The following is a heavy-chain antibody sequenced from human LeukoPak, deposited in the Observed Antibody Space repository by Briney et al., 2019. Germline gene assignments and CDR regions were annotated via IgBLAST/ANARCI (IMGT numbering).Heavy chain of an antibody. Sequence: GGSLRLSCAASGFTFSSYWMSWVRQAPGKGLEWVANIKQDGSEKYYVDSVKGRFAISRENSKNTVYLQMNDLRPEDTALYFCAKISSSAESNFDYWGQGTLLTVSS. V-gene: IGHV3-7*01. CDR3: AKISSSAESNFDY. D-gene: IGHD6-25*01. J-gene: IGHJ4*02. CDR2: IKQDGSEK. CDR1: GFTFSSYW.